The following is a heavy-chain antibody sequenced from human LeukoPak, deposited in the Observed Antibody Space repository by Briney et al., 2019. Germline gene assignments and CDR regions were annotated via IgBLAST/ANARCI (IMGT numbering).Heavy chain of an antibody. D-gene: IGHD6-19*01. CDR3: AKDWHSSGWYNAFDI. CDR2: ISGSGGIT. J-gene: IGHJ3*02. Sequence: GGSLRLSCAASGFTFSTYALSWVRQAPRKGLEWVSAISGSGGITYYADSVKGRFTISRDNSKNTLYLQMNSLRAEDTAVYYCAKDWHSSGWYNAFDIWGQGTMVTVSS. V-gene: IGHV3-23*01. CDR1: GFTFSTYA.